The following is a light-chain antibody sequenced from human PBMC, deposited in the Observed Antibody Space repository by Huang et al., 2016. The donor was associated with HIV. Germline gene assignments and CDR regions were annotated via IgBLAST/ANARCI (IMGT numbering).Light chain of an antibody. Sequence: DIQMTQSPSSLSASVGVRVTITCRASQNIKKYLNWYQQKPGKAPKLLIYGASSLQSGFPSRCSGSVSGTDFTLTISSLQPEDFATYYCQQSYSTLLFTFGPGTKVDI. CDR2: GAS. CDR1: QNIKKY. J-gene: IGKJ3*01. V-gene: IGKV1-39*01. CDR3: QQSYSTLLFT.